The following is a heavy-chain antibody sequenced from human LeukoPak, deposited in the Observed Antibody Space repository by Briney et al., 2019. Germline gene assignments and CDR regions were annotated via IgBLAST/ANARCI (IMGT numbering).Heavy chain of an antibody. CDR3: AREWAVAGAVFDY. J-gene: IGHJ4*02. V-gene: IGHV1-69*04. CDR1: GGTFSIYA. D-gene: IGHD6-19*01. Sequence: SVKLSCKASGGTFSIYAISWERQAPAQGHEWMGRIIPILGIANNAQKFQGRVTITADKSTSTAYMELSSLRSEDTAVYYCAREWAVAGAVFDYWGQGTLVTVYS. CDR2: IIPILGIA.